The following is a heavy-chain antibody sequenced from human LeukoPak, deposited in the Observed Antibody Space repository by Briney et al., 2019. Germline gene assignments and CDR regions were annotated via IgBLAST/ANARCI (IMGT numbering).Heavy chain of an antibody. D-gene: IGHD5-24*01. Sequence: PGGSLRLSCAASGFTFSSYGTHWVRQAPGKGLEWVAVISYDGSNKYYADSVKGRFTISRDNSKNTLYLQMNSLRAEDTAVYYCAKEAKMATIPFDYWGQGTLVTVSS. CDR3: AKEAKMATIPFDY. V-gene: IGHV3-30*18. CDR2: ISYDGSNK. CDR1: GFTFSSYG. J-gene: IGHJ4*02.